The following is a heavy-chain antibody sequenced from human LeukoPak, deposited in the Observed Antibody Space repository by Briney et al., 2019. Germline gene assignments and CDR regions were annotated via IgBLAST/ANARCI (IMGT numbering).Heavy chain of an antibody. J-gene: IGHJ5*02. CDR3: ATHIVVVPAAIGWFDP. CDR2: IKQDGSEK. D-gene: IGHD2-2*02. Sequence: GGSLRLSCAASGFTFRSHWMSWVRQAPGKGLEWVANIKQDGSEKYYVDSVKGRFTISRDNAKNSLYLQMNSLRAEETAVYYCATHIVVVPAAIGWFDPWGQGTLVTVSS. CDR1: GFTFRSHW. V-gene: IGHV3-7*01.